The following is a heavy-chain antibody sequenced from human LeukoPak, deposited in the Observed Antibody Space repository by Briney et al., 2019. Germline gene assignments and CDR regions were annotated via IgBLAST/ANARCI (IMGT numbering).Heavy chain of an antibody. J-gene: IGHJ5*02. D-gene: IGHD4-17*01. V-gene: IGHV1-2*02. CDR1: DYTFTSYG. CDR2: INPNSGGT. CDR3: ARSRDYGDYEGWFDP. Sequence: GASVKVSCKASDYTFTSYGSSWVRQAPGQGLEWMGWINPNSGGTNYAQKFQGRVTMTRDTSISTAYMELRSLRSDDTAVYYCARSRDYGDYEGWFDPWGQGTLVTVSS.